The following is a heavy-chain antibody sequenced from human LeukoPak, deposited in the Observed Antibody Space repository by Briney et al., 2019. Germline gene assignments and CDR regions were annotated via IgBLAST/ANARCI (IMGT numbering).Heavy chain of an antibody. CDR2: IYYSGST. J-gene: IGHJ6*03. V-gene: IGHV4-39*07. Sequence: SETLSLTCTVSGDSVRSSSYFWAWIRQPPGKGLEWIANIYYSGSTYYNPSLKSRVTITLDTSKNQFSLNLTSVTAADTALYYCARELELLSYYYYMDVWGKGTTVTVSS. CDR3: ARELELLSYYYYMDV. D-gene: IGHD1-7*01. CDR1: GDSVRSSSYF.